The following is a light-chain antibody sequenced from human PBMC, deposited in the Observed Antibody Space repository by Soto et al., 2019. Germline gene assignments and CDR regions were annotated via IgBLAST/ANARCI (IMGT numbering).Light chain of an antibody. Sequence: QSALTQPASVSGSPGQSITISCTGASSDVGDYDFVSWYLQHPGKVPKLIIYDVTKRPSGVSDRFSGSKSGNTASLTISGLQAEDEADYYCSSYTSSSTPLVFGTGTKVTVL. J-gene: IGLJ1*01. CDR3: SSYTSSSTPLV. CDR1: SSDVGDYDF. V-gene: IGLV2-14*03. CDR2: DVT.